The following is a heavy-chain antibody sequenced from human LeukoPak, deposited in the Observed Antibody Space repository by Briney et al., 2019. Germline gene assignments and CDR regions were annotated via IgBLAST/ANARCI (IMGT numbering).Heavy chain of an antibody. J-gene: IGHJ4*02. CDR2: INHSGST. D-gene: IGHD6-19*01. CDR3: ARTVGGYSSGWFIDY. Sequence: SETLSLTCAVYGGSFSGYYWSWIRQPPGKGLEWIGEINHSGSTNYNPSLKSRVTISVDTSKNQFSPKLNSVTAADTAVYYCARTVGGYSSGWFIDYWGRGTLVTVSS. V-gene: IGHV4-34*01. CDR1: GGSFSGYY.